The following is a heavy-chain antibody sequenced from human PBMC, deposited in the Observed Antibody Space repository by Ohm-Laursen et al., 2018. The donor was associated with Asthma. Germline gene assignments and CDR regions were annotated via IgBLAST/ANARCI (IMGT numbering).Heavy chain of an antibody. J-gene: IGHJ5*02. D-gene: IGHD2-2*01. CDR2: ISGSGDYT. CDR1: GFIFSDYY. CDR3: AMSSSGCYSSGCWFDP. Sequence: SLRLSCSASGFIFSDYYMSWIRQAPGKGLEWVSYISGSGDYTNYADSVKGRFTVSRDNAKNSLYLQMNSLRAEDTAVYYCAMSSSGCYSSGCWFDPWGQGSLVTVSS. V-gene: IGHV3-11*06.